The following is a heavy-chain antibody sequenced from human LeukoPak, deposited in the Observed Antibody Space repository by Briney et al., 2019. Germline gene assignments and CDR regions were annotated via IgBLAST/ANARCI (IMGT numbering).Heavy chain of an antibody. J-gene: IGHJ5*02. V-gene: IGHV3-23*01. CDR2: ISGSGGST. CDR3: AKDSFHDYDFWSGLPFDP. D-gene: IGHD3-3*01. CDR1: GFTFSSYA. Sequence: PGGSLRLSCAASGFTFSSYAMSWVRQAPGKELEWVSAISGSGGSTYYADSVKGRFTISRDNSKNTLYLQMNSLRAEDTAVYYCAKDSFHDYDFWSGLPFDPWGQGTLVTVSS.